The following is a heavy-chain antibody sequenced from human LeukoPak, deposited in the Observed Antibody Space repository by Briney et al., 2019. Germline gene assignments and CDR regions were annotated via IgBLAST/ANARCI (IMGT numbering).Heavy chain of an antibody. Sequence: SETLSLTCTVSGGSISSSSSYWGWIRQPPGKGLGWIGHIFHSGRTSYNPSLKSRVTISVDTSKNQFSLKLSSVTAADTAVYYCARGKLGVSVPAALLRRSWFDPWGQGTLVTVSS. CDR1: GGSISSSSSY. D-gene: IGHD2-2*02. V-gene: IGHV4-39*07. CDR2: IFHSGRT. J-gene: IGHJ5*02. CDR3: ARGKLGVSVPAALLRRSWFDP.